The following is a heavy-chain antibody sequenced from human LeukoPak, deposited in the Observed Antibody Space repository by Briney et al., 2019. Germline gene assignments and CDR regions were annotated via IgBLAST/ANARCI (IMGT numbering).Heavy chain of an antibody. V-gene: IGHV1-46*01. D-gene: IGHD3-22*01. CDR2: INPSGGST. Sequence: GASVRVSSTASVYTFTSYNMHWVRPAPGQGRGWVGIINPSGGSTSYARKFQGRVTMTSDTSTSTVYMDLSSLRSEDTAVYYCARGVDSSGYYYNSAPRYFDSWGQGTLVTVSS. CDR3: ARGVDSSGYYYNSAPRYFDS. CDR1: VYTFTSYN. J-gene: IGHJ4*02.